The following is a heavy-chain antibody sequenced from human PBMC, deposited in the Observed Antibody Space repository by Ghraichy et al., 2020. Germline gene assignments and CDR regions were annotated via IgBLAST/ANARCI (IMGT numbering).Heavy chain of an antibody. Sequence: SQTPSLTCAVSGGSVNTGPYFWTWIRQHPVTGLEWIGYIHSTGSTYYKSSLKSRLSVSMDTSKNQFSLRLRSVTAADTAVYYCALEECDGDCFFTYWGPGALVTVSS. CDR3: ALEECDGDCFFTY. V-gene: IGHV4-31*11. D-gene: IGHD2-21*02. CDR1: GGSVNTGPYF. CDR2: IHSTGST. J-gene: IGHJ4*02.